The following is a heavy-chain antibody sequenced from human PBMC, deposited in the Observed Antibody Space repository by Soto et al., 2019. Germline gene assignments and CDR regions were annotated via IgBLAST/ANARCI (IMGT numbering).Heavy chain of an antibody. D-gene: IGHD1-26*01. CDR1: GGSINNNGYF. CDR2: IYNSGST. J-gene: IGHJ4*02. V-gene: IGHV4-30-4*01. Sequence: QVQLQESGPGVVEPSQTLSLTCTVSGGSINNNGYFWSWIRQPPGSGLEWIGHIYNSGSTYSNPSLQSRLTISVDTSKAQFALKLSSVTAADTAVYYCARGPSGDKVDYWGQGTLVTVSS. CDR3: ARGPSGDKVDY.